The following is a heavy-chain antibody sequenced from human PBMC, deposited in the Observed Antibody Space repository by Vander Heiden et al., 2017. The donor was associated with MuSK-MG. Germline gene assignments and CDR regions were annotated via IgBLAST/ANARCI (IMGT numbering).Heavy chain of an antibody. J-gene: IGHJ4*02. D-gene: IGHD4-17*01. CDR1: GDSISRYF. CDR3: ARHSSGPDYGGNHLDS. CDR2: IYYSGST. V-gene: IGHV4-59*08. Sequence: QVQLQESGPGLVKPSETLSLTCTVPGDSISRYFWSWIRQPPGKGLEWIGYIYYSGSTNFNPSLKSRVTISLDTSRNQFSLKLSSVTAADTAVYYCARHSSGPDYGGNHLDSWGQGTLSPSPQ.